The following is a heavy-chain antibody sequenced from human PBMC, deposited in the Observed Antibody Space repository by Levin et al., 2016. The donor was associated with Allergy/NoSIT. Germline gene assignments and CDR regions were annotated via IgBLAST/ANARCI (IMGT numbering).Heavy chain of an antibody. V-gene: IGHV3-53*01. Sequence: GESLKISCAASGFSVSTNYLSWVRQAPGQGLEWVSFIYGAGRTFYADSVKGRFTISRDISNNTLYLHMNNLRAEDTAVYYCARERAFGDRVLGYWGQGTLVTVSS. CDR3: ARERAFGDRVLGY. D-gene: IGHD2-21*02. CDR1: GFSVSTNY. CDR2: IYGAGRT. J-gene: IGHJ4*02.